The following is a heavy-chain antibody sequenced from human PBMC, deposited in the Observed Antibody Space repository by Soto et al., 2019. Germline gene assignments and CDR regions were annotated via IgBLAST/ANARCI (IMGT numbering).Heavy chain of an antibody. J-gene: IGHJ4*02. CDR2: ISGSGGST. Sequence: PGGSLRLSCVASGLTFSSYAISWVRQAPGKGLEWVSAISGSGGSTYYADSVKGRFTISRDNSKNTLYLQMNSLRAEDTAVYYCAKDRGYDFFSRDDYFDYWGQGTLVTVSS. CDR3: AKDRGYDFFSRDDYFDY. D-gene: IGHD5-12*01. V-gene: IGHV3-23*01. CDR1: GLTFSSYA.